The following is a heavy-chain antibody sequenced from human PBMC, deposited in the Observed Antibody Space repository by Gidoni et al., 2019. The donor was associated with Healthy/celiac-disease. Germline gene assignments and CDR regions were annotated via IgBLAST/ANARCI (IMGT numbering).Heavy chain of an antibody. Sequence: QVQLQESGPGLVKPSETLSLTCAVSGYSISSGYYWGWIRQPPGKGLEWIGSIYHSGSTYYNPSLKSRVTISVDTSKNQFSLKLSSVTAADTAVYYCARGLFGHGQDYWGQGTLVTVSS. CDR1: GYSISSGYY. CDR2: IYHSGST. V-gene: IGHV4-38-2*01. CDR3: ARGLFGHGQDY. D-gene: IGHD3-10*02. J-gene: IGHJ4*02.